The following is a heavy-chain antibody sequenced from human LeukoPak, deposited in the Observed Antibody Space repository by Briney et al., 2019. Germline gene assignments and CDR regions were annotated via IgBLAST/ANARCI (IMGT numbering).Heavy chain of an antibody. CDR3: AGSLGYCTSNVCYLKY. V-gene: IGHV1-18*01. D-gene: IGHD2-8*01. CDR1: GYTFTSYG. Sequence: GASVKVSCKASGYTFTSYGISWVRQAPGQGLEWMGWISAQHGQTEYAPNIQDRVTMTTDTYTNTAYMELRSLRSDDTAVYYCAGSLGYCTSNVCYLKYWGQGTLVTVSS. J-gene: IGHJ4*02. CDR2: ISAQHGQT.